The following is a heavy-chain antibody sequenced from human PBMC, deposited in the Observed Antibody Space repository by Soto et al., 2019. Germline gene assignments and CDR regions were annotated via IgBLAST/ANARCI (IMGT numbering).Heavy chain of an antibody. CDR3: VRFEERSPGSGPLAAY. Sequence: QVHVQQWGAGLLKPSETLSLTCGVYGESFSAYYWNWIRQSPGKGLEWIWDIHHTGDTKYNPSLKSRLTLSVDTSKNQFSPKLTSVPAADTAVYYCVRFEERSPGSGPLAAYWGQGPLVTASS. CDR1: GESFSAYY. D-gene: IGHD3-10*01. J-gene: IGHJ4*02. V-gene: IGHV4-34*01. CDR2: IHHTGDT.